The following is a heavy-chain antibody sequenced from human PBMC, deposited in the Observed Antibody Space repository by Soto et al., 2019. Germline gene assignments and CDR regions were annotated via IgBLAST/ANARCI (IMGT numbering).Heavy chain of an antibody. CDR3: AFGYYDNLTDRDSNYYFDD. J-gene: IGHJ4*02. V-gene: IGHV4-30-4*08. CDR1: GDSLNKDDIY. D-gene: IGHD3-9*01. CDR2: IYYSGNS. Sequence: SETLGLSCAVSGDSLNKDDIYWAWFGLHTGQGQEWIGYIYYSGNSYYNPSLESRVMISVDTSKNQFSLILRCVTAAVTAVFYCAFGYYDNLTDRDSNYYFDDCGKGALVT.